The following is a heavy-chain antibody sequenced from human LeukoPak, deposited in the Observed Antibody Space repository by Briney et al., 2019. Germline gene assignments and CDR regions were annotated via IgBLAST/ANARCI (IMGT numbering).Heavy chain of an antibody. V-gene: IGHV3-9*01. Sequence: PGRSLRLSCAASGFTFDDYAMHWVRQAPGKGLEWVSGISWNSGSIGYADSVKGRFTISRDNAKNSLYLQMNSLRAEDTALYYCAKEGNWGQGTLVTVSS. J-gene: IGHJ4*02. CDR3: AKEGN. CDR1: GFTFDDYA. CDR2: ISWNSGSI.